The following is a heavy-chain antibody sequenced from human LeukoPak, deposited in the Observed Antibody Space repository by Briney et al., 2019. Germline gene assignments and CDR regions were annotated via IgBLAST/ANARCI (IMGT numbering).Heavy chain of an antibody. J-gene: IGHJ5*02. CDR1: GGSISSGGYY. V-gene: IGHV4-30-2*01. CDR2: IYHSGST. D-gene: IGHD6-13*01. Sequence: PSQTLSLTCTVSGGSISSGGYYWSWIRQPPGKGLEWIGYIYHSGSTYYNPSLKSRVTISVDRSKNQFSLKLSSVTAADTAVYYCARFIAARFDPWGQGTLVTVSS. CDR3: ARFIAARFDP.